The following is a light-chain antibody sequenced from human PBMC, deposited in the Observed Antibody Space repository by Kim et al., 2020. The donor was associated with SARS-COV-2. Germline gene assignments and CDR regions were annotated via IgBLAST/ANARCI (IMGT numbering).Light chain of an antibody. CDR2: NDN. V-gene: IGLV1-44*01. CDR1: SSNIGTNT. Sequence: QSVLTQPPSASESPGQTVTLSCSGSSSNIGTNTVSWYRQLPGTAPNLVIYNDNRRSSGVPDRFSASKSGNSASLAISGLQSDDEADYYCATTDDSLNCVVFGGGTQLTVL. CDR3: ATTDDSLNCVV. J-gene: IGLJ3*02.